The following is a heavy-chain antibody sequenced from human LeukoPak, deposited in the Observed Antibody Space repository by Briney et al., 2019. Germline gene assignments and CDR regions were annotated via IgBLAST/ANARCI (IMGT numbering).Heavy chain of an antibody. V-gene: IGHV3-23*01. J-gene: IGHJ4*02. CDR3: AKDARRSSGWYFFDH. CDR2: ISDSGGTT. Sequence: GGSLRLSCVASGFTFSNLATGWVRQAPGKGLEWVSVISDSGGTTYYAGSVKGRFTISRDNSRNTLYLQMNSLRVEDTAVCYCAKDARRSSGWYFFDHWGQGTLVTVSS. D-gene: IGHD6-19*01. CDR1: GFTFSNLA.